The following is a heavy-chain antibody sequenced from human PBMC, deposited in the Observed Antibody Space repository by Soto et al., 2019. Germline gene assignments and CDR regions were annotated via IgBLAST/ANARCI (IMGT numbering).Heavy chain of an antibody. CDR3: ATGRSTRFDP. CDR1: GFTFNRYG. Sequence: PGGSLRLSCVASGFTFNRYGMHWVRQAPGKGPEWVAEISFDGTAKYYAESVKGRFTVSRDNGNNTLHLEMNSLGAKDTAVYFCATGRSTRFDPWGQGTLVTVSS. D-gene: IGHD1-1*01. J-gene: IGHJ5*02. V-gene: IGHV3-30*03. CDR2: ISFDGTAK.